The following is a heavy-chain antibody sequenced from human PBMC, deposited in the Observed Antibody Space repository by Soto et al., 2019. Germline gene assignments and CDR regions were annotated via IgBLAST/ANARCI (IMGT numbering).Heavy chain of an antibody. J-gene: IGHJ6*02. V-gene: IGHV3-30-3*01. Sequence: QVQLVESGGGVVQPGRSLRLSCAASGFAFNNYSMHWVRQAPGKGLEWVAIMSMDGSNKYYADSVKGRFTISRDNSKGILYLQMSSLRPEDTAVYFCARDRVPYVYFYYGMDVWGQGATVTASS. CDR1: GFAFNNYS. D-gene: IGHD3-10*02. CDR3: ARDRVPYVYFYYGMDV. CDR2: MSMDGSNK.